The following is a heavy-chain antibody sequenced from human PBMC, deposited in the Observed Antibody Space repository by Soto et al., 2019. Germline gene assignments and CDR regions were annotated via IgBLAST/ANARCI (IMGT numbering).Heavy chain of an antibody. D-gene: IGHD5-12*01. Sequence: EVQVVESGGGLVKPGGSLRLSCTTSGFIFKNAWMTWVRRAPGRGLEWIGRIKTKTDGETTDYASPMKGRFTISRDDSRSTVFLQMTSLKAEDTAIYYCTATKGAYSAYVSCDYWGQGTLVTVSS. V-gene: IGHV3-15*01. CDR1: GFIFKNAW. CDR2: IKTKTDGETT. J-gene: IGHJ4*02. CDR3: TATKGAYSAYVSCDY.